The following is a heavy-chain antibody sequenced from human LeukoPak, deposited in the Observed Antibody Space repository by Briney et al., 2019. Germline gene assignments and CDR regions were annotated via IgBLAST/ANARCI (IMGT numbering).Heavy chain of an antibody. J-gene: IGHJ6*03. D-gene: IGHD2-21*01. CDR2: ISGSGGST. CDR3: AKDTWQFAPDYYYYMDV. Sequence: GGSLRLSCAASGFTFSSYAMSWVRQAPGKGLEWVSAISGSGGSTYYADSVRGRFTISRDNSKNTLYLQMNSLRAEDTALYYCAKDTWQFAPDYYYYMDVWGKGTTVTASS. CDR1: GFTFSSYA. V-gene: IGHV3-23*01.